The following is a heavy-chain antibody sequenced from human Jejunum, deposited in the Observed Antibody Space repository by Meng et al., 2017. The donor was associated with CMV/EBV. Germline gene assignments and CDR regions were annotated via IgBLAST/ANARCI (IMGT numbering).Heavy chain of an antibody. CDR1: GDTFSDYS. CDR3: ARGEGSLDY. V-gene: IGHV1-69*08. J-gene: IGHJ4*02. CDR2: IIPLHGRT. Sequence: SCKTSGDTFSDYSINWVRQAPGQGLEWMGVIIPLHGRTDYAQKFQGRVTFVADRSTLTVYMELSDLRSEDTAVYYCARGEGSLDYWGQGTRVTVSS.